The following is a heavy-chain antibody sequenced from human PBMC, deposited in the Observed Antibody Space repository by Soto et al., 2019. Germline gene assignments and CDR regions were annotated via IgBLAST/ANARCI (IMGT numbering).Heavy chain of an antibody. V-gene: IGHV1-2*04. J-gene: IGHJ5*01. CDR2: INPNSGGT. Sequence: GASVKVSCKDSGYTFAGYYMHWVRQAPGQGLEWMGWINPNSGGTNYAQKFQGWVTMTRDTSISTAYMELSRLRSDDTAVYYCARDLGYCSSTSCYAYWFDSWGQGTLVTVSS. CDR1: GYTFAGYY. CDR3: ARDLGYCSSTSCYAYWFDS. D-gene: IGHD2-2*01.